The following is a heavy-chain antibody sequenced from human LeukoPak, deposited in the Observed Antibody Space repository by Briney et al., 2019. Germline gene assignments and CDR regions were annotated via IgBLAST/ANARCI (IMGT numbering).Heavy chain of an antibody. CDR2: VSDSGSDT. J-gene: IGHJ4*02. D-gene: IGHD3-22*01. Sequence: GGSLRLSCAASGFTFSNHGMSWVRQASGKGLEWVSAVSDSGSDTYHADSVKGRFTISRDNSKNTLYLQMNSLRDEDTAVYYCAKGQFHFDSSGYYRWGQGTLVTVSS. V-gene: IGHV3-23*01. CDR1: GFTFSNHG. CDR3: AKGQFHFDSSGYYR.